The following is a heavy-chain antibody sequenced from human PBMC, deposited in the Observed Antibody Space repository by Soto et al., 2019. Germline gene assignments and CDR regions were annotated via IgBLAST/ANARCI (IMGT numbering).Heavy chain of an antibody. CDR3: ARLNMGTWSSTDY. Sequence: QVQLVESGGGVVQPGRSLRLSCAASGFTFSTYAMYWVRQAPGRGLEWVAVISSGGNNKYYADSVKGRFTVSRDYSKHALDLQMDSLRDADTAVYYCARLNMGTWSSTDYWGQGTRVTVSS. D-gene: IGHD7-27*01. CDR1: GFTFSTYA. V-gene: IGHV3-30-3*01. J-gene: IGHJ4*02. CDR2: ISSGGNNK.